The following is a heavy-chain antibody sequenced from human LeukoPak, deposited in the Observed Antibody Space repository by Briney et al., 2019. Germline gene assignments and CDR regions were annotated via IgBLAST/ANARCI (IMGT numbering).Heavy chain of an antibody. D-gene: IGHD1-26*01. V-gene: IGHV4-4*09. CDR1: GGSMNNYY. Sequence: SETLSLTCTVSGGSMNNYYWSWIRKPPGKGLEWIGYVYTSGSTLYNPSLNSRVTISIDTSRNHFSLRLTSVTAADTAVFYCARTTTGCYYYFYYMDVWGKGATVTVSS. CDR3: ARTTTGCYYYFYYMDV. J-gene: IGHJ6*03. CDR2: VYTSGST.